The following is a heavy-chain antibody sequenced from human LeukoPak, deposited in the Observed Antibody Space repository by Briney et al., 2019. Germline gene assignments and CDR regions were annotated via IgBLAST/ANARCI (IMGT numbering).Heavy chain of an antibody. CDR3: AKDIDPSPYSSSWNY. D-gene: IGHD6-13*01. Sequence: GGSLRLSCAASGFTFSSYAMSWVRQAPGKGLEWVSAISGSGGSTYYADSVKGRFTISRDNSKNTLCLQMNSLRAEDTAVYYCAKDIDPSPYSSSWNYWGQGTLVTVSS. CDR2: ISGSGGST. J-gene: IGHJ4*02. V-gene: IGHV3-23*01. CDR1: GFTFSSYA.